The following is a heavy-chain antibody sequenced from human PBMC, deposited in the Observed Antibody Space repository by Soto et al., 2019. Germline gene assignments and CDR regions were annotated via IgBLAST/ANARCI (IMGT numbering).Heavy chain of an antibody. V-gene: IGHV1-18*01. Sequence: ASVKVSCKASGYTFTSYGISWVRQAPGQGLEWMGWISAYNGNTNYAQKLQGRVTMTTDTSTSTAYMELRSLRSDDTAVYYCARSLMVRGVIIRDSGTIDYWGQGTLVTVSS. D-gene: IGHD3-10*01. CDR2: ISAYNGNT. CDR3: ARSLMVRGVIIRDSGTIDY. CDR1: GYTFTSYG. J-gene: IGHJ4*02.